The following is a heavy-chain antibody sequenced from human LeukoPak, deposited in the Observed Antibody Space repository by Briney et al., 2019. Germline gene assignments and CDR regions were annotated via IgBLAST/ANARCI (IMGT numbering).Heavy chain of an antibody. CDR3: ARGYCSGGTCYLVENWLDP. J-gene: IGHJ5*02. CDR1: GYTLTAYY. D-gene: IGHD2-15*01. Sequence: GASVKVSCKASGYTLTAYYIYWVRQAPGKGLEWMGRINPKSGGTDYVQNFQGRVTMTRDTSISDAYMELSRLRSDDTAVYSCARGYCSGGTCYLVENWLDPWGQGTLVTVSS. V-gene: IGHV1-2*06. CDR2: INPKSGGT.